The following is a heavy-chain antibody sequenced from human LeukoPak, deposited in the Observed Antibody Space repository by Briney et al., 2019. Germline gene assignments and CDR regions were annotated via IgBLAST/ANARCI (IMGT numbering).Heavy chain of an antibody. CDR3: ARDLRDSSSWYPGY. J-gene: IGHJ4*02. V-gene: IGHV3-30*04. Sequence: GGSLRLSCAASGFTFSSYAMHWVRQAPGKGLEWVAVISYDGSNKYYADSVKGRFTTSRDNSKNTLYLQMNSLRAEDTAVYYCARDLRDSSSWYPGYWGQGTLVTVSS. D-gene: IGHD6-13*01. CDR1: GFTFSSYA. CDR2: ISYDGSNK.